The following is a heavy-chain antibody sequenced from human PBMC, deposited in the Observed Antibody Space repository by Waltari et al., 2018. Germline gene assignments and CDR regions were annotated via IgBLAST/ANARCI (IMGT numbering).Heavy chain of an antibody. CDR2: MNPYSGNT. CDR1: GYTFTTYD. V-gene: IGHV1-8*03. J-gene: IGHJ4*02. CDR3: ARARSTRGSGSDIGY. D-gene: IGHD1-26*01. Sequence: QVQLVQSGAEVKKPGASVKVSCKASGYTFTTYDINWVRQATGQGPEGRGWMNPYSGNTGYAQKFQGRVTITRNTSISTAYMELSSLSSEDTAVYYCARARSTRGSGSDIGYWGQGTLVTVSS.